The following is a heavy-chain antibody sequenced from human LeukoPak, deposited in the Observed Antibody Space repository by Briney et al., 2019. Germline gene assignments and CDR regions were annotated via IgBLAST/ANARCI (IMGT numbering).Heavy chain of an antibody. Sequence: ASVKVSCKASGYTFSSYGFSWVRQAPGQGLEWMGWVGGDNGKTNYAQNFQGRLTMTTDTSTSTVYMELRSLRSDDTAVYYCARDPSGGTTTFDYWGQGTLVTVSS. CDR2: VGGDNGKT. CDR1: GYTFSSYG. D-gene: IGHD1-26*01. CDR3: ARDPSGGTTTFDY. V-gene: IGHV1-18*01. J-gene: IGHJ4*02.